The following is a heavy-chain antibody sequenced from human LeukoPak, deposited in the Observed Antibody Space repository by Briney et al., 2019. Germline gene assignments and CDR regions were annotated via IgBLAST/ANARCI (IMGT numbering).Heavy chain of an antibody. CDR2: IYYNGNP. D-gene: IGHD5-12*01. CDR3: AKGGYIFDT. V-gene: IGHV4-59*01. Sequence: SETLSLTCTVYGGSISSYSWSWIRQSPGRGLEWIGYIYYNGNPNYNPSFRSRVTISLDTSKNQFSLKLRSVTAADTATYYCAKGGYIFDTWGQGIPVTVSS. J-gene: IGHJ5*02. CDR1: GGSISSYS.